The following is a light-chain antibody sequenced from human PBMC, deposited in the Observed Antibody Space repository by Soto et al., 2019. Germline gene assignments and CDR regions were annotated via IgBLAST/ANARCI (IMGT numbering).Light chain of an antibody. CDR2: GNS. V-gene: IGLV1-40*01. Sequence: QSVLTQPASVSGAPGQRVTISCTGSSSNIGAGYDVHWYQQLPGTAPKLLIYGNSNRPSGVPDRFSGSKSGTSASLAITGLQAEDEADYYCQSYDSSLSGSRVVFGGGTKVTVL. J-gene: IGLJ2*01. CDR1: SSNIGAGYD. CDR3: QSYDSSLSGSRVV.